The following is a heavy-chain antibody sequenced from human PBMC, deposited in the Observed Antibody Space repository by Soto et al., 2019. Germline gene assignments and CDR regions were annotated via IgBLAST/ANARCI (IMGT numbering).Heavy chain of an antibody. V-gene: IGHV3-73*02. CDR1: GFTFSGSA. J-gene: IGHJ4*02. Sequence: EVQLVESGGGFVQPGGSLKLSCAASGFTFSGSAMHWVHQASGKGLEWVGRIRSTANSYATAYVVSVKGRFTISRDDSRNTAYLQMNSLKTEDTAVYYCARGVYDFWNGHPKGLDYWGQGTVVTVSS. D-gene: IGHD3-3*01. CDR3: ARGVYDFWNGHPKGLDY. CDR2: IRSTANSYAT.